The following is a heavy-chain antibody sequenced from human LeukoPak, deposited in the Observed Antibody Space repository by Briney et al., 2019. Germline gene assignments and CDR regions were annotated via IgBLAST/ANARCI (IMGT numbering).Heavy chain of an antibody. CDR2: IKQDGSEK. V-gene: IGHV3-7*01. CDR3: ARDGSGSYLLDP. CDR1: GFAFGGYA. Sequence: GGSLRLSCTASGFAFGGYAMSWVRQAPGKGLEWVANIKQDGSEKYHVDSVKGRFTISRDNAKNSLYLQMNSLRAEDTAVYYCARDGSGSYLLDPWGQGTLVTVSS. J-gene: IGHJ5*02. D-gene: IGHD3-10*01.